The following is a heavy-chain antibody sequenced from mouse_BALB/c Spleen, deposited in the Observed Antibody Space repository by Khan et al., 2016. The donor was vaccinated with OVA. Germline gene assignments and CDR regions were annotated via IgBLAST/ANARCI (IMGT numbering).Heavy chain of an antibody. Sequence: EVQLQESGPDLVKPSQSLSLTCTVTGYSITSGYSWHWIRQFPGNKLEWMGYIHYSGSTNYNPSLNSRISITRDSSKNQFFLQLNSVTTEDTSTYYCARRDDYDCEFAYWGKGTLVTVSS. V-gene: IGHV3-1*02. CDR1: GYSITSGYS. J-gene: IGHJ3*01. CDR3: ARRDDYDCEFAY. CDR2: IHYSGST. D-gene: IGHD2-4*01.